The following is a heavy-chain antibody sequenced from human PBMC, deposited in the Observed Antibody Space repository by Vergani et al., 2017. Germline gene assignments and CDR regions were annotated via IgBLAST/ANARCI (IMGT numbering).Heavy chain of an antibody. J-gene: IGHJ3*02. CDR1: GFTFNAYY. CDR3: ARVGTWAFDI. Sequence: VQLVESGGGLVQPGRSLRLSCAASGFTFNAYYMSWVRQAPGKGLECVSYISVSGTSIHYSDSVKGRFTISRDNAKSSLSLQMHSLTAEDTAVYFCARVGTWAFDIWGQGTVVTVSS. V-gene: IGHV3-11*01. CDR2: ISVSGTSI. D-gene: IGHD1-14*01.